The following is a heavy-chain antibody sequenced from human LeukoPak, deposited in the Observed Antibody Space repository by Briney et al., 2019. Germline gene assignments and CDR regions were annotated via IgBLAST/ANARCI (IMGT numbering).Heavy chain of an antibody. Sequence: PGGSLRLSCAASGFTFSDYYMSWIRQAPGKGLEWVSYISSSGSTIYYADSVKGRFTISRDNAKSSLYLQMNSLRAEDTAVYYCARRIVVVPAAMSGAFDYFDYWGQGTLVTVSS. V-gene: IGHV3-11*04. D-gene: IGHD2-2*01. CDR3: ARRIVVVPAAMSGAFDYFDY. J-gene: IGHJ4*02. CDR1: GFTFSDYY. CDR2: ISSSGSTI.